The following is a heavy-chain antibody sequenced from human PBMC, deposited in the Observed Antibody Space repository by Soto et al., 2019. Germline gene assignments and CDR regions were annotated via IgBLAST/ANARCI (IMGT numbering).Heavy chain of an antibody. CDR2: ISGSGGST. D-gene: IGHD1-1*01. J-gene: IGHJ6*02. CDR1: GFTFSSYA. CDR3: AKVDDWNPADYYSGMDV. Sequence: GGSLRLSCAASGFTFSSYAMSWVLQAPGKGLEWVSAISGSGGSTYYADSVKGRFTISRDNSKNTLYLQMNSLRAEDTAVYYCAKVDDWNPADYYSGMDVWGQGTTVTVSS. V-gene: IGHV3-23*01.